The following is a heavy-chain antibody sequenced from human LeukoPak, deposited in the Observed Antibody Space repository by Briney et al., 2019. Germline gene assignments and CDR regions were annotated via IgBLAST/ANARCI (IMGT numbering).Heavy chain of an antibody. V-gene: IGHV3-48*03. CDR2: ISSSNTI. J-gene: IGHJ6*03. Sequence: GGSLRLSCAASGFTFSSYEMNWVRQAPGRGLEWVSYISSSNTIYYADSVKGRFTISRDNSKNTLYLQMNSLRAEDTAVYYCAKETRDYYYMDVWGKGTTVTISS. CDR3: AKETRDYYYMDV. CDR1: GFTFSSYE. D-gene: IGHD2-2*01.